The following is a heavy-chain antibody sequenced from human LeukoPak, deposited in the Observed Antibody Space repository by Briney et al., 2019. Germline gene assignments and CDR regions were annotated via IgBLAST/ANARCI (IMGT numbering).Heavy chain of an antibody. CDR2: INHSGSS. CDR3: AREGAYCNNTSCSLEWFDP. D-gene: IGHD2-2*01. V-gene: IGHV4-34*01. Sequence: PSETLSLTCAVYGGSFCGYYWNWIRQPPGKGLEWIGEINHSGSSNYNPSLKSRVTISVDTSKNQFSLKLRSVTAADTAVYYCAREGAYCNNTSCSLEWFDPWGQGTLVTVSS. CDR1: GGSFCGYY. J-gene: IGHJ5*02.